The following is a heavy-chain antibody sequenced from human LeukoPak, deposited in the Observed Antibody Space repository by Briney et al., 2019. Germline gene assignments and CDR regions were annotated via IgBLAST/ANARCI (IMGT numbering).Heavy chain of an antibody. D-gene: IGHD4-23*01. Sequence: PGGSLRLSCAASGFTFSSYALSWVRQAPGKGLEWVSGITNSGDSTYYTDSVKGRFIISRDNSKNTLYPQMNSLRVEDTAVYYCANVWRSRRWWFDPWGQGTLVTVSS. CDR3: ANVWRSRRWWFDP. J-gene: IGHJ5*02. V-gene: IGHV3-23*01. CDR1: GFTFSSYA. CDR2: ITNSGDST.